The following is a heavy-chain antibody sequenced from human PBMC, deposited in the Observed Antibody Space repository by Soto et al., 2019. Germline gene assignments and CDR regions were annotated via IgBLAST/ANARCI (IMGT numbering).Heavy chain of an antibody. D-gene: IGHD6-13*01. J-gene: IGHJ6*02. V-gene: IGHV1-18*01. CDR1: GYTFTSYG. CDR3: ARPASVGSSWSTVYYYYYYGMDV. CDR2: ISAYNGNT. Sequence: QVQLVQSGAEVKKPGASVKVSCKASGYTFTSYGISWVRQAPGQGLEWMGWISAYNGNTNYAQKLQGRVTMTTDTSTSTAYMELRSLRSDDTAVYYCARPASVGSSWSTVYYYYYYGMDVWGQGTTVTVSS.